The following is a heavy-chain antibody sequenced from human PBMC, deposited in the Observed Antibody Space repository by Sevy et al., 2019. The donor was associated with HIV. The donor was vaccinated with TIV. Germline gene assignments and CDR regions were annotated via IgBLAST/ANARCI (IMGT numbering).Heavy chain of an antibody. CDR1: GFTFNYYG. V-gene: IGHV3-30*02. D-gene: IGHD6-13*01. CDR3: AKNTAAAGVGGFDY. Sequence: GGSLRLSCAASGFTFNYYGVHWVRQAPGKGLEWVAFIGFDGSDKNYADSVKGRFTISRDNSQNTMYMQMNSLRPDDTAVYYCAKNTAAAGVGGFDYWGYGTLVTVSS. CDR2: IGFDGSDK. J-gene: IGHJ4*01.